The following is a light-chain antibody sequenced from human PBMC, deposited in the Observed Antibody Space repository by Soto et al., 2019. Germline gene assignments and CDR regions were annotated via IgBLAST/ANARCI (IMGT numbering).Light chain of an antibody. V-gene: IGKV1-39*01. J-gene: IGKJ5*01. CDR3: QQSYSIPIT. Sequence: DIQMTQSPSSLSASVGDRVTITCRASQSISRFLHWYQQKQGKAPKLLINAASSLQSGVPSRFSGSGSGTDFTLTISSLQPEDFASYYCQQSYSIPITFGQGTRLEIK. CDR1: QSISRF. CDR2: AAS.